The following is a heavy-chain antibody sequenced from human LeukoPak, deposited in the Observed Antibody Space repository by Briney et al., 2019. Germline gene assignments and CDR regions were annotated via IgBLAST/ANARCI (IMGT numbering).Heavy chain of an antibody. D-gene: IGHD3-22*01. CDR3: ARDRALHRWAGYYYDSSGDY. CDR1: GFTFSSYA. J-gene: IGHJ4*02. V-gene: IGHV3-30-3*01. CDR2: ISYDGSNK. Sequence: PGGSLRLSCAASGFTFSSYAMHWVRQAPGKGLEWVAVISYDGSNKYYADSVKGRFTISRDNSKNTLYLQMNSLRAEDTAVYYCARDRALHRWAGYYYDSSGDYWGQGTLVTVSS.